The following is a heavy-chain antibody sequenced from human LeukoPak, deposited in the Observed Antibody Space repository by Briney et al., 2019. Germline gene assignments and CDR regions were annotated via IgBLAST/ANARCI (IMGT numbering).Heavy chain of an antibody. V-gene: IGHV4-34*01. CDR2: INHSGST. Sequence: SETLSLTCAVYGGSFSGYYWSWIRQPPGKGLEWIGEINHSGSTNYNPSLKSRVTISADTSKNQFSLKLSSVTAADTAVYYCARASRYYGSGDYWGQGTLVTVSS. CDR3: ARASRYYGSGDY. CDR1: GGSFSGYY. J-gene: IGHJ4*02. D-gene: IGHD3-10*01.